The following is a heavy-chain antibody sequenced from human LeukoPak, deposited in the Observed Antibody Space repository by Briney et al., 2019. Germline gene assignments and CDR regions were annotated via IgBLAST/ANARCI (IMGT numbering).Heavy chain of an antibody. J-gene: IGHJ4*02. CDR2: ISSSSSTI. D-gene: IGHD2-15*01. V-gene: IGHV3-48*01. CDR3: ARDEWGGSYDY. CDR1: GFTFSTYG. Sequence: GGSLRLSCAASGFTFSTYGMHWVRQAPGKGLEWVSYISSSSSTIYYADSVKGRFTISRDNAKNSLYLQMNSLRAEDTAVYYCARDEWGGSYDYWGQGTLVTVSS.